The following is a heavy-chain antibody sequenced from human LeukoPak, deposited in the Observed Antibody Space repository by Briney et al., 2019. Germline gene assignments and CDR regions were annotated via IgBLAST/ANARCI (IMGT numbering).Heavy chain of an antibody. D-gene: IGHD3-16*01. CDR2: ISDNGSP. J-gene: IGHJ4*02. Sequence: SETLSLTCIVSSGSISGYYWTWMRQPPGKGLEWIGYISDNGSPSYNPSLKSRVTMSVDTSKNQFSLKLSSVTAADTAVYYCARDRGGISPYFDYWGQGTLVTVSS. CDR1: SGSISGYY. CDR3: ARDRGGISPYFDY. V-gene: IGHV4-59*12.